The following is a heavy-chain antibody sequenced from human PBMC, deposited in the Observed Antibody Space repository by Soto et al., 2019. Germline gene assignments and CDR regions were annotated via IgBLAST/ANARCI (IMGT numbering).Heavy chain of an antibody. CDR2: IYYSGST. CDR1: GGSISSYY. Sequence: PSETLSLTCTVSGGSISSYYWSWIRQPPGKGLEWIGYIYYSGSTNYNPSLKSRVTISVDTSKNQFSLKLSSVTAADTAVYYCARTYYDFWSGYVAPYYFDYWGQGTLVTVSS. CDR3: ARTYYDFWSGYVAPYYFDY. V-gene: IGHV4-59*08. J-gene: IGHJ4*02. D-gene: IGHD3-3*01.